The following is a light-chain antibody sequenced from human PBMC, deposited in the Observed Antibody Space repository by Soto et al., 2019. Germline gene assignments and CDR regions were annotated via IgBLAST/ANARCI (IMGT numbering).Light chain of an antibody. CDR1: QSVSSSY. V-gene: IGKV3-20*01. J-gene: IGKJ1*01. CDR3: QQYGSSPTWT. Sequence: EIVLTQSSGTLSLSTGERATLSWRASQSVSSSYLAWYHQKPAQAPRLLIYGASSRATGIPDRFSGSGSGTDFTPTISRREPEDFAVYYRQQYGSSPTWTFGQGTKVDIK. CDR2: GAS.